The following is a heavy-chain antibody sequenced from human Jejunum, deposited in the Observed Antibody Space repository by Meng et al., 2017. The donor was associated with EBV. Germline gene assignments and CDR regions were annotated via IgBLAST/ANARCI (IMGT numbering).Heavy chain of an antibody. CDR1: AYNFAGYY. Sequence: QVELVLAGAEVEKPGASGKVSCKASAYNFAGYYMHWVRQAPGQGLEWMGRINPNSGGANYAQKFQGRVTMTRDTSISTAYMELSWLRSDDTAVYYCAREGLVGDLRYFDLWGRGTLVTVSS. CDR3: AREGLVGDLRYFDL. D-gene: IGHD3-16*01. V-gene: IGHV1-2*06. CDR2: INPNSGGA. J-gene: IGHJ2*01.